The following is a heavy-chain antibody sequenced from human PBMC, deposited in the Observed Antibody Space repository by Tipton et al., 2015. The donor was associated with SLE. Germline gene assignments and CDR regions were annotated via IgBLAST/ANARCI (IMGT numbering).Heavy chain of an antibody. J-gene: IGHJ4*02. CDR2: IYYTGST. CDR3: ARGVFGIYYFDY. D-gene: IGHD3-3*02. Sequence: TLSLTCSVSGGSISSHYWSWIRQSPGKGLEWIGYIYYTGSTSYNPSLKSRVTMSVDMSKNQFSLSLSSVTAADTAVYYCARGVFGIYYFDYWGPGTLVTVSS. V-gene: IGHV4-59*11. CDR1: GGSISSHY.